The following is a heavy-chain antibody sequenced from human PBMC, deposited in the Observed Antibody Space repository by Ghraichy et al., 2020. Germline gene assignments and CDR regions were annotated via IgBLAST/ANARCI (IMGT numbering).Heavy chain of an antibody. D-gene: IGHD2-2*03. Sequence: GGSLRLSFAASGFTFSSYSMNWVRQAPGKGLEWVSSISSSSSYIYYADSVKGRFTISRDNAKNSLYLQMNSLRAEDTAVYYCALDIGVGYYYYGMDVWGQGTTVTVSS. V-gene: IGHV3-21*01. CDR1: GFTFSSYS. CDR3: ALDIGVGYYYYGMDV. CDR2: ISSSSSYI. J-gene: IGHJ6*02.